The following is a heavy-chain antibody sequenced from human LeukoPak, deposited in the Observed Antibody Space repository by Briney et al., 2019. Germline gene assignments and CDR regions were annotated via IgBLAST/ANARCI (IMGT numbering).Heavy chain of an antibody. D-gene: IGHD3-22*01. J-gene: IGHJ4*02. Sequence: PGGSLRLSCAASGFTFSSYAMSWVRQAPGKGLEWVSALSGSGGSTYYADSVKGRFTISRDNSKNTLYLQMNSLRAEDTAVYYCAKPPYDSSGYYAYFDYWGQGTLVTVSS. V-gene: IGHV3-23*01. CDR3: AKPPYDSSGYYAYFDY. CDR1: GFTFSSYA. CDR2: LSGSGGST.